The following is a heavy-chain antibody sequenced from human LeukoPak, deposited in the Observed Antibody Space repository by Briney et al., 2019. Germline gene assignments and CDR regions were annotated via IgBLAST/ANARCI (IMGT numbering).Heavy chain of an antibody. D-gene: IGHD3-22*01. J-gene: IGHJ4*02. CDR2: IIPILGIA. CDR3: ERDSKESTDYYDSSGYYY. Sequence: GASVKVSCKASGGTFSSYAISWVRQAPGQGLEWMGRIIPILGIANYAQKFQGRVTITADKSTSTAYMELSSLRSEDTAVYYCERDSKESTDYYDSSGYYYWGQGTLVTVSS. CDR1: GGTFSSYA. V-gene: IGHV1-69*04.